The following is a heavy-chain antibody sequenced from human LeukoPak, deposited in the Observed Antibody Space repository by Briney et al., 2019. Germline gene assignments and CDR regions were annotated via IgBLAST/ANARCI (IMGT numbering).Heavy chain of an antibody. Sequence: GGSLRLSCAASGSTFSDHFLDWVRQGPGKGLEWVGRTRNKAHNYTTSYAASVQGRFTISRHASKKLMYLQMNSLKTEDTAVYFCVRDQGRPGDYWGQGTLVTVSS. CDR2: TRNKAHNYTT. J-gene: IGHJ4*02. CDR3: VRDQGRPGDY. CDR1: GSTFSDHF. D-gene: IGHD2-2*01. V-gene: IGHV3-72*01.